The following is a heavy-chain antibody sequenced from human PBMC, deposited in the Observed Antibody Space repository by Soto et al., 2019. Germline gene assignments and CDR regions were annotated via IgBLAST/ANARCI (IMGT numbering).Heavy chain of an antibody. CDR2: ISGSGGSK. Sequence: GGSLRLSCAASGFTFSSYAMSWVRQAPGKGLEWVSVISGSGGSKYYEDSVKGRFTISRDNSKNTLYLQMNSLRAEDTAVYYCAKAPRPNGVWGQGTLVTVSS. V-gene: IGHV3-23*02. J-gene: IGHJ4*02. CDR1: GFTFSSYA. D-gene: IGHD2-8*01. CDR3: AKAPRPNGV.